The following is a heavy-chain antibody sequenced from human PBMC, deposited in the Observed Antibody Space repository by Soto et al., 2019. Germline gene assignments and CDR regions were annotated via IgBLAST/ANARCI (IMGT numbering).Heavy chain of an antibody. V-gene: IGHV3-21*01. D-gene: IGHD3-9*01. Sequence: EVHLVESGGGLVKPGGSLRLSGAASGFTFSSYSMNWVRQAPGKGLEWVSSISSSSRYIYYEDSVKGRFTISRDNAKNSLYLQMNSLRAEDTAVYYCASSIVLTGYYLGYCMDVWGQGTTVTVSS. CDR1: GFTFSSYS. CDR3: ASSIVLTGYYLGYCMDV. CDR2: ISSSSRYI. J-gene: IGHJ6*02.